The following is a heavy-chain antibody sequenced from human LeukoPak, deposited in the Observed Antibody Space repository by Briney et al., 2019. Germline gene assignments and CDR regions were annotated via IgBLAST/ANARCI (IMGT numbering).Heavy chain of an antibody. CDR3: ARVAGNCGGDCYRLVY. CDR1: GDTFTTYD. Sequence: ASVKVSCKASGDTFTTYDINWVRQATGQGLEWMAWMNPNSGNTGYAQKFQGRVTMTRNTSISTAYMELSSLRSEDTAVYYCARVAGNCGGDCYRLVYWGQGTLVTVAS. D-gene: IGHD2-21*01. V-gene: IGHV1-8*01. CDR2: MNPNSGNT. J-gene: IGHJ4*02.